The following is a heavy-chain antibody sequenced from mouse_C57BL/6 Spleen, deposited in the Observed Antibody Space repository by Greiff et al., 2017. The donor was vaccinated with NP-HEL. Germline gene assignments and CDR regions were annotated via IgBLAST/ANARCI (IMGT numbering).Heavy chain of an antibody. CDR3: ARRDSNYGGALDY. J-gene: IGHJ2*01. CDR2: IYPRDGST. D-gene: IGHD2-5*01. CDR1: GYTFTSYD. V-gene: IGHV1-85*01. Sequence: QVQLQQSGPELVKPGASVKLSCKASGYTFTSYDINWVKQRPGQGLEWIGWIYPRDGSTKYNEKFKGKATLTVDTSSSTAYMELHSLTSEDSAVYFCARRDSNYGGALDYWGQGTTLTVSS.